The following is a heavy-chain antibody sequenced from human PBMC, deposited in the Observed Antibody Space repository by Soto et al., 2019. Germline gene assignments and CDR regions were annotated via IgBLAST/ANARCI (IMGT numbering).Heavy chain of an antibody. CDR2: INLGGSST. CDR3: ARASPTSMYKFPF. J-gene: IGHJ4*02. Sequence: EVQLVASGGGLVQPWGSLRLSCAASGFSFSDYRLYWFRQAPGKGLVWVSSINLGGSSTYYAASVKGCFTISRDNAKNMLASQINSLRTEDTGIYYCARASPTSMYKFPFRGQGTLGTVSS. CDR1: GFSFSDYR. D-gene: IGHD1-1*01. V-gene: IGHV3-74*01.